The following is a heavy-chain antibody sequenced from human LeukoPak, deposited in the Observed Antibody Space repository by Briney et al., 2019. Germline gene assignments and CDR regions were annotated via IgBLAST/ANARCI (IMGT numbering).Heavy chain of an antibody. Sequence: SETLSLTCTVSGYSIRSGYYWGWIRQPPGKGLEWIRRIYHSGSTYYNPSLKSRVTISVDTSKNQFSLKLSSVTAADTAVYYCASSYYDILTGSDAPHYWGHGTLVTVSS. CDR3: ASSYYDILTGSDAPHY. J-gene: IGHJ4*01. CDR2: IYHSGST. CDR1: GYSIRSGYY. V-gene: IGHV4-38-2*02. D-gene: IGHD3-9*01.